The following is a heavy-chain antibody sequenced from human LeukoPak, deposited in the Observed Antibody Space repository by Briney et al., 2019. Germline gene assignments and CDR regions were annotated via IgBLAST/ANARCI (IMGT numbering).Heavy chain of an antibody. Sequence: SETLSLTCAVSGTSFSAYYCNWIRQSPEKGLEWIGEINHRGETNYNPSLQSRVTMLVDTSKNQFSLRLTSLTAADTAIYYCARDPGIRGTALDYWGQGTPVTVSS. CDR1: GTSFSAYY. D-gene: IGHD1-7*01. J-gene: IGHJ4*02. V-gene: IGHV4-34*01. CDR3: ARDPGIRGTALDY. CDR2: INHRGET.